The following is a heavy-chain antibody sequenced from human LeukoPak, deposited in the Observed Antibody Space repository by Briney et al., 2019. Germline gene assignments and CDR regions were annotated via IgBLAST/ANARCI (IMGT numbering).Heavy chain of an antibody. CDR3: ARDNWGSGPTNAGFDY. V-gene: IGHV3-48*01. J-gene: IGHJ4*02. CDR2: ISSSSSTI. D-gene: IGHD7-27*01. CDR1: GFAFSSYN. Sequence: GGSLRLSCAASGFAFSSYNMNWVRQAPGKGLEWVSYISSSSSTIYYADSVKGRFTISRDNAKNSLYLQMNSLRAEDTAMYYCARDNWGSGPTNAGFDYWGQGTLVTVSS.